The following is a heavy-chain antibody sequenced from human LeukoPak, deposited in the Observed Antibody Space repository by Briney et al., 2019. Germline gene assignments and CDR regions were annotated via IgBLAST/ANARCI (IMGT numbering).Heavy chain of an antibody. CDR2: IDTSGST. CDR1: GGSINSGSYY. V-gene: IGHV4-61*02. CDR3: ARGRSPQD. J-gene: IGHJ4*02. Sequence: PSETLSLTCTVSGGSINSGSYYWSWIRQPAVKGLEWIGRIDTSGSTNYNPSLKSRVTISVDTSKNQFSLKLTSVTAADTAVYYCARGRSPQDWGQGTLVTVSS.